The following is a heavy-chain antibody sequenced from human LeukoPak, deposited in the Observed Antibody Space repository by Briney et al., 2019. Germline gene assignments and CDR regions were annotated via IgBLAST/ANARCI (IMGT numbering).Heavy chain of an antibody. D-gene: IGHD3-9*01. CDR1: GFTLSSYA. Sequence: GGSLRLSCAASGFTLSSYAMSWVRQAPGKGLEWVSAISGSGGSTYYADSVKGRFTISRDNSKNTLYLQMNSLRAEDTAVYYCAKVSRYFDWLLPFDYWGQGTLVTVSS. V-gene: IGHV3-23*01. CDR2: ISGSGGST. CDR3: AKVSRYFDWLLPFDY. J-gene: IGHJ4*02.